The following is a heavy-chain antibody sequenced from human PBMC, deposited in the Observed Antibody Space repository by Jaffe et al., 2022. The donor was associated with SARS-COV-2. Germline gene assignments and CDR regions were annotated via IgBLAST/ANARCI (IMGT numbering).Heavy chain of an antibody. CDR2: IDWDDNK. D-gene: IGHD6-19*01. J-gene: IGHJ3*02. CDR1: GFSLSTSAGR. V-gene: IGHV2-70*13. Sequence: QVTLRESGPALVKPTQTLTLTCTLSGFSLSTSAGRVSWVRQPPGKALEWLALIDWDDNKYYSTSLRTRLTISKDTSKKQVVLRMTNMDPVDTATYYCARIRGSGWHTEALEIWGQGTMVTVSS. CDR3: ARIRGSGWHTEALEI.